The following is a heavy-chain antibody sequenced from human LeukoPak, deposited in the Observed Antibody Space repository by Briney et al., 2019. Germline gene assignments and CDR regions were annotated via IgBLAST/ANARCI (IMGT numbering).Heavy chain of an antibody. CDR3: AKDRKGAILFDY. J-gene: IGHJ4*02. Sequence: PGGSLRLSCAASGFTFSSYDMHWVRQAPGKGLEWVAFIRYDGSNKNYADSVKGRFTISRDNSKSTVYLQMNSLRAEDTAVYYCAKDRKGAILFDYWGQGTLVTVSS. D-gene: IGHD1-26*01. CDR1: GFTFSSYD. V-gene: IGHV3-30*02. CDR2: IRYDGSNK.